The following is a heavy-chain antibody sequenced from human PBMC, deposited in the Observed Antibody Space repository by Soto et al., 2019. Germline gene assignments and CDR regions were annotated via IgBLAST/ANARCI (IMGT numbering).Heavy chain of an antibody. Sequence: ESVGGVVQPGRSLRLSCAVSGFTYSSYVMHWVRQAPGTGLEWVAVISYDGSNKYYADSVKGRFTISRDNSKNTLYLQMNTLRAEDTAVYYCARVRSDFWSGFPYWGQGTLVTVSS. D-gene: IGHD3-3*01. CDR2: ISYDGSNK. V-gene: IGHV3-30*04. CDR1: GFTYSSYV. J-gene: IGHJ4*02. CDR3: ARVRSDFWSGFPY.